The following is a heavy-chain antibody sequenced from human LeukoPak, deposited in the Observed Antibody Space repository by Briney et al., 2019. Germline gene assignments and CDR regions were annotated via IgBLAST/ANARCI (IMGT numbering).Heavy chain of an antibody. V-gene: IGHV4-39*01. CDR2: IYYSGNT. CDR1: GGSISSSSYY. Sequence: SETLSLTCTVSGGSISSSSYYWGWIRQPPGKGLEWIGSIYYSGNTYSNPSLKSRVTISVDTSKNQFSLKLSSVTAADTAVYYCARLNNVLRFLEWPADAFDIWGQGTMVTVSS. J-gene: IGHJ3*02. D-gene: IGHD3-3*01. CDR3: ARLNNVLRFLEWPADAFDI.